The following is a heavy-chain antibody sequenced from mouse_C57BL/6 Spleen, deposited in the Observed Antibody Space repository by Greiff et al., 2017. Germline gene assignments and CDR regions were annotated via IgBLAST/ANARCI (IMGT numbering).Heavy chain of an antibody. CDR3: ARNRYYGNYTGAWFAY. V-gene: IGHV2-2*01. CDR1: GFSLTSYG. J-gene: IGHJ3*01. Sequence: VKLQESGPGLVQPSQSLSITCTVSGFSLTSYGVHWVRQSPGKGLEWLGVIWSGGSTDYNAAFISRLSISKDNSKSQVFFKMNSLQADDTAIYYCARNRYYGNYTGAWFAYWGQGTLVTVSA. CDR2: IWSGGST. D-gene: IGHD2-1*01.